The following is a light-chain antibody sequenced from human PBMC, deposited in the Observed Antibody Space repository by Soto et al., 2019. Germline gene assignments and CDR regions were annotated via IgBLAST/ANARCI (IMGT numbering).Light chain of an antibody. Sequence: DIQMTQYPSTLSGSVGDRVTMTCRASQSIHIYLAWYQQKPGKAPKLLIYRASNLEDGVPSRFSGSGSGTDFTLTISSLQPDDMATYYCLQYHSYLSTFGQGTKVEIK. CDR3: LQYHSYLST. V-gene: IGKV1-5*03. J-gene: IGKJ2*01. CDR1: QSIHIY. CDR2: RAS.